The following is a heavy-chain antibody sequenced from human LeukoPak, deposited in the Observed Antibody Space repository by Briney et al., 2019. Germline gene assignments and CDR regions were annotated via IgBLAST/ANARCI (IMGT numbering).Heavy chain of an antibody. CDR2: IYDSGST. CDR1: GGAISSYY. J-gene: IGHJ3*02. V-gene: IGHV4-59*01. Sequence: SETLSLTCTVSGGAISSYYWSWIRQPPGKGLEWSGYIYDSGSTKYNPSLKSRLTISVDTSRNQFSLKLSSVTAADTAMYYCARAGERGYNGYDDAFDIWGQGTMVTVSS. CDR3: ARAGERGYNGYDDAFDI. D-gene: IGHD5-18*01.